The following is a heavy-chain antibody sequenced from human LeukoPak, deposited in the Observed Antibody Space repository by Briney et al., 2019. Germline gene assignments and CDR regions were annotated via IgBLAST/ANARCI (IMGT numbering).Heavy chain of an antibody. CDR1: GYTFTGYY. V-gene: IGHV1-2*02. D-gene: IGHD5-12*01. Sequence: GESLKVSCKASGYTFTGYYMHWVRQAPGQGLEWMGWINPNSGGTIYAQKFQGRVTMTRDTSISTAYMELSSLRSEDTAVYYCAREGFGGYVFDYWGQGTLVTVSS. CDR3: AREGFGGYVFDY. J-gene: IGHJ4*02. CDR2: INPNSGGT.